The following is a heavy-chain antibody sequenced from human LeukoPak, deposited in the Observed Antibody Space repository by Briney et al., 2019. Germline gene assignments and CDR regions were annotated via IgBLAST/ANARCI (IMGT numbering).Heavy chain of an antibody. Sequence: PSETLSLTCTVSGYSISSGYYWSWIRQPPGKGLEWTGEINHSGSTNYNPSLKSRVTISVDTSKNQFSLKLRPVTAADTAVYYCARRNYGSGSPNYWGQGTLVTVSS. D-gene: IGHD3-10*01. CDR1: GYSISSGYY. J-gene: IGHJ4*02. CDR3: ARRNYGSGSPNY. CDR2: INHSGST. V-gene: IGHV4-38-2*02.